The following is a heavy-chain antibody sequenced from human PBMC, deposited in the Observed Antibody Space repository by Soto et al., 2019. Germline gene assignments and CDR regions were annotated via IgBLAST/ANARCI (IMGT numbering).Heavy chain of an antibody. D-gene: IGHD2-2*01. V-gene: IGHV3-30*04. J-gene: IGHJ6*02. Sequence: QVQLVESGGGVVQPGRSLRLSCAASGFTFSDYAMHWVRQAPGKGLEWVAVVAYDGRPKYYADSVKGRFTISRDNSRTTVYLQMNRLRDEDTAMYYCARDDILVIPGGSYNYGMDVWCHGTTVTVSS. CDR1: GFTFSDYA. CDR2: VAYDGRPK. CDR3: ARDDILVIPGGSYNYGMDV.